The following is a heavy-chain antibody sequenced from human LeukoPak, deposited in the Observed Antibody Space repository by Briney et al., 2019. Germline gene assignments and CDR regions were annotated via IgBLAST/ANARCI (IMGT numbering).Heavy chain of an antibody. Sequence: GGSLRLSCAASGFTFSSYEMNWVRQAPGKGLAWVSSISSTTSYINYADSVRGRFTISRDNAKNSLYLQMNSLRAEDTAVYYCARSLTAAAGNLGYWGQGTLITVFS. CDR3: ARSLTAAAGNLGY. CDR1: GFTFSSYE. D-gene: IGHD6-13*01. V-gene: IGHV3-21*01. CDR2: ISSTTSYI. J-gene: IGHJ4*02.